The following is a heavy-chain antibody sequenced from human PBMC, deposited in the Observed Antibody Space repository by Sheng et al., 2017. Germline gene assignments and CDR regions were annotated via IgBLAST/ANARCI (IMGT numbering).Heavy chain of an antibody. CDR3: AREETLHSGSYNDGYYYYYMDV. V-gene: IGHV3-72*01. Sequence: EVQLVESGGGLVQPGGSLRLSCAASGFTFSDHYMDWVRQAPGKGLEWVGRTRNKANSYTTEYAASVKGRFTISRDDSKNSLYLQMNSLKTEDTAVYYCAREETLHSGSYNDGYYYYYMDVWGKGTTVTVSS. CDR2: TRNKANSYTT. D-gene: IGHD1-26*01. CDR1: GFTFSDHY. J-gene: IGHJ6*03.